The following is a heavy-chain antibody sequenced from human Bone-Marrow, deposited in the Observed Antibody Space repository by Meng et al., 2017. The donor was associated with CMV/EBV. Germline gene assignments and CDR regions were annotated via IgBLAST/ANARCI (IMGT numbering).Heavy chain of an antibody. Sequence: GESLKISCAASGFPFSNYYMSWIRLAPGKGLEWISYISGDGSDLFYGDSVRGRFTISRDNAKNSLYLQINSLRVEDTAVYYCVRDILRVGITYYFDYWGQGTLVTVS. J-gene: IGHJ4*02. CDR1: GFPFSNYY. CDR2: ISGDGSDL. CDR3: VRDILRVGITYYFDY. V-gene: IGHV3-11*04. D-gene: IGHD1-26*01.